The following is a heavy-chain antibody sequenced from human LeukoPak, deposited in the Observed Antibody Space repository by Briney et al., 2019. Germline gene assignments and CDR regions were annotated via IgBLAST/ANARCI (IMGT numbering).Heavy chain of an antibody. CDR1: GFTFSTYS. Sequence: GGSLRLSCAASGFTFSTYSMIWVRQAPGKGLEWVSSISSSSSYIYYADSVKGRFTISRDTARNSLYLQMNSLRAEDTAAYYCASRLEIPVAGIRVGYFDYWGQGTLVTVSS. CDR3: ASRLEIPVAGIRVGYFDY. J-gene: IGHJ4*02. V-gene: IGHV3-21*01. CDR2: ISSSSSYI. D-gene: IGHD6-19*01.